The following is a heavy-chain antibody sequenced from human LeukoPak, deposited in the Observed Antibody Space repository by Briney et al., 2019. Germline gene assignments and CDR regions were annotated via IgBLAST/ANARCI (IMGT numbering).Heavy chain of an antibody. Sequence: PGGSLRLSCAASGFTFSSYGMDWVRQAPGKGLEWVAAIWYDGSNKHYADSVKGRFTISRDNAKNSLYLQMNSLRAEDTAVYYCARATSFDYWGQGTLVTVSS. V-gene: IGHV3-33*01. CDR3: ARATSFDY. CDR2: IWYDGSNK. J-gene: IGHJ4*02. CDR1: GFTFSSYG.